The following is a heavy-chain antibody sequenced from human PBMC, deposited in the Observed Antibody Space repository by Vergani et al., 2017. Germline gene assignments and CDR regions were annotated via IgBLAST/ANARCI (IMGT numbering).Heavy chain of an antibody. CDR3: TRDAVTIWEHIVVVTXPPVYYYYYYGMDV. CDR1: GFTFGDYA. J-gene: IGHJ6*02. CDR2: IRSKAYGGTT. Sequence: EVQLVESGGGLVQPGRSLRLSCTASGFTFGDYAMSWFRQAPGKGLEWVGFIRSKAYGGTTEYAASVKGRFTISRDDSKSIAYLQMNSLKTEDTAVYYCTRDAVTIWEHIVVVTXPPVYYYYYYGMDVGGQGTTVTVSS. V-gene: IGHV3-49*03. D-gene: IGHD2-21*02.